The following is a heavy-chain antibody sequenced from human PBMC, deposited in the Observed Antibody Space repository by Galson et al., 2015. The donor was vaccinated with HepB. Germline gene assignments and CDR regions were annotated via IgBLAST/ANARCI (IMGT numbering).Heavy chain of an antibody. CDR1: GDSVSSDSAA. D-gene: IGHD6-19*01. CDR3: ARESIAVSENYFDY. Sequence: CAISGDSVSSDSAAWNWIMQSPSRGLEWLGRAYYRSKWYNDYAVSVKSRITINPDTSKNQFSLQLNSVTPEDTAVYYCARESIAVSENYFDYWGQGTLVAVSS. CDR2: AYYRSKWYN. V-gene: IGHV6-1*01. J-gene: IGHJ4*02.